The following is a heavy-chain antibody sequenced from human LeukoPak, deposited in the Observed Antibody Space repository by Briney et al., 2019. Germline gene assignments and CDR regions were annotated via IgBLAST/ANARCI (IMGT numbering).Heavy chain of an antibody. J-gene: IGHJ4*02. CDR2: IWSGGSQK. CDR1: GFTFSSYG. Sequence: GGSLRLSCAASGFTFSSYGIPWVRQAAGEGLEWVAVIWSGGSQKYYADSVKDRFTISRDDSRRTVFLQMNGLRAEDTALYYCARDGALARFNYWGQGTLVTVSS. V-gene: IGHV3-33*01. CDR3: ARDGALARFNY. D-gene: IGHD3-10*01.